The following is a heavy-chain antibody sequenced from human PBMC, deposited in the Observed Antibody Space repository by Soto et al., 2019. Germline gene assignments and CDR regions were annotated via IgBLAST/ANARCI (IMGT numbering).Heavy chain of an antibody. CDR2: IYYSGST. Sequence: PSETLSLTCTVSGGSISSYYWSWIRQPPGKGLEWIGYIYYSGSTNYNPSPKSRVTISVDTSKKEFSLKLTSVTAADTAVYYCATYESPGHGSFDYWGHGTLVTVSS. J-gene: IGHJ4*01. CDR1: GGSISSYY. D-gene: IGHD3-3*01. V-gene: IGHV4-59*01. CDR3: ATYESPGHGSFDY.